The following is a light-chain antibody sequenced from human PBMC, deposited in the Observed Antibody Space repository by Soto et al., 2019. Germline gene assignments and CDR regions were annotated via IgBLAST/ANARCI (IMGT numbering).Light chain of an antibody. V-gene: IGKV3-15*01. J-gene: IGKJ1*01. Sequence: ETGMSQSPVTVSVSTGERATLSCRASQNISRSLAWYQQKPGQGPSLLIYGTSTRAGGVPARFSGGGSGTEFTLTTTSLQSEDFAVYYCQQYNKWPRTFGQGTKVDI. CDR1: QNISRS. CDR3: QQYNKWPRT. CDR2: GTS.